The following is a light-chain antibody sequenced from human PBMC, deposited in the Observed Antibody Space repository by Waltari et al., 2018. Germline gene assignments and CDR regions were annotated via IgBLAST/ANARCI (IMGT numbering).Light chain of an antibody. Sequence: QSALTQPASVSGSPGQSITISCTGTSNDVGSYNLVSWYQQHPGKAPKLIIYEANKRPSGISNRLSGSKSGNTASLTISVLEAEDEAEYYCCSYAGSIFVFGTGTKVTVL. CDR3: CSYAGSIFV. CDR1: SNDVGSYNL. CDR2: EAN. J-gene: IGLJ1*01. V-gene: IGLV2-23*01.